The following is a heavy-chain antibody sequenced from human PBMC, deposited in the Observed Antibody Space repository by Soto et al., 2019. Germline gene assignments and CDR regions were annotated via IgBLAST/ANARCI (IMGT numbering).Heavy chain of an antibody. Sequence: EVQLLESGGSLVQPGGSVRLSCAASGFTFSRYAMGWVRQAPGKGLEWVSGISDSGAATYYADSVKGRFTISRDNSKNTLYLQMNSLRAEDTAVYYCAPSDGGGQGTLVTVSS. CDR1: GFTFSRYA. V-gene: IGHV3-23*01. CDR2: ISDSGAAT. J-gene: IGHJ1*01. CDR3: APSDG. D-gene: IGHD3-3*01.